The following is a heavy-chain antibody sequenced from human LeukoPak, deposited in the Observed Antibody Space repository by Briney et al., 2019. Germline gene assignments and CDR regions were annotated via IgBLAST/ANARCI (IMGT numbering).Heavy chain of an antibody. D-gene: IGHD5-12*01. CDR2: VTPSTGNT. CDR1: GYTFTSYD. Sequence: ASVKVSCESSGYTFTSYDVNWVRQAPGQGLEWMGWVTPSTGNTGYAQKFQGRVTISRDTSIGTTYLELSSLRSEDTAVYYCARVPGYSGYVLFDYWGQGTLVTVSS. J-gene: IGHJ4*02. V-gene: IGHV1-8*03. CDR3: ARVPGYSGYVLFDY.